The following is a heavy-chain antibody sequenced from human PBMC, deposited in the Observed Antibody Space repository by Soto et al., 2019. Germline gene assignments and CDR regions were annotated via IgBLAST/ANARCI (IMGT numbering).Heavy chain of an antibody. CDR1: GGSISSSSYY. J-gene: IGHJ6*03. V-gene: IGHV4-39*01. D-gene: IGHD3-3*01. CDR2: IYYSGST. CDR3: ARHRGGVVTDYYYYYMDV. Sequence: SETLSLTCTVSGGSISSSSYYWGWIRQPPGKGLEWIGSIYYSGSTYYNPSLKSRVTISVDTSKNQFSLKLSSVTAADTAVYYCARHRGGVVTDYYYYYMDVWGKGTTVTVSS.